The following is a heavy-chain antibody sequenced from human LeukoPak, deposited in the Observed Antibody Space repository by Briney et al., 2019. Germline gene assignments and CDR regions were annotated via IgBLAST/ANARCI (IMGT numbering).Heavy chain of an antibody. CDR3: ATDHEAAAGKRYYYYGMDV. Sequence: ASVKVSCKVSGYTLTELSMHWVRQAPGKGLEWMGGFDPEDGETIYAQKFQGRVTMTEDTSTDTAYMELSSLRSEDTAVYYCATDHEAAAGKRYYYYGMDVWGQGTTVTVSS. CDR1: GYTLTELS. D-gene: IGHD6-13*01. V-gene: IGHV1-24*01. J-gene: IGHJ6*02. CDR2: FDPEDGET.